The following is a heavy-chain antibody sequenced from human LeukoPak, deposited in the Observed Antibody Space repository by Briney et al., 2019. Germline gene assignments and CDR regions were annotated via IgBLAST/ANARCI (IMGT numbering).Heavy chain of an antibody. D-gene: IGHD6-19*01. J-gene: IGHJ6*02. Sequence: SETLSLTCTVSGGSISSYYWSWIRQPAGKGLEWIGRIYTSGSTNYNPSLKSRVTMSVDTSKNQFSLKLSSVTAADTAVYYCARDLGEQWLVPYYYYDMDVWGQGTTVTVSS. V-gene: IGHV4-4*07. CDR3: ARDLGEQWLVPYYYYDMDV. CDR2: IYTSGST. CDR1: GGSISSYY.